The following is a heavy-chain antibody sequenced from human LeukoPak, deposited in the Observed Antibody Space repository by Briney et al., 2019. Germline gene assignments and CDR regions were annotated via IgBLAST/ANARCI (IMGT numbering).Heavy chain of an antibody. J-gene: IGHJ5*02. Sequence: ASVKVSCKASGYTFTSYAMNWVRQAPGQGLEWMGWINTNTGNPTYAQGFTGRFVFSLDTSVSTAYLQISSLKAEDTAVYYCARVPIALYWDGTMIRFDPWGQGTLVTVSS. CDR3: ARVPIALYWDGTMIRFDP. D-gene: IGHD3-16*01. CDR1: GYTFTSYA. V-gene: IGHV7-4-1*02. CDR2: INTNTGNP.